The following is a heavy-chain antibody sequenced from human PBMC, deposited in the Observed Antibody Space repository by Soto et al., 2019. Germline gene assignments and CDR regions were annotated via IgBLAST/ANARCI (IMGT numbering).Heavy chain of an antibody. D-gene: IGHD3-22*01. CDR1: GGSFSGYY. Sequence: SETLSLTCAVYGGSFSGYYWSWIRQAPGKGLEWIGEINHSGSTNYNPSLKSRVTISVDTSKNQFSLKLSSVTAADTAVYYCARILNYDSSGYLNPWFDPWGQGTLVTVSS. CDR3: ARILNYDSSGYLNPWFDP. J-gene: IGHJ5*02. V-gene: IGHV4-34*01. CDR2: INHSGST.